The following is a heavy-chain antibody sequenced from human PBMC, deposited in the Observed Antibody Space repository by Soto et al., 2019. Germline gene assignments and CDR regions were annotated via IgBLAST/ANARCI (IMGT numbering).Heavy chain of an antibody. CDR3: ATQPGGGGY. V-gene: IGHV3-53*01. Sequence: EVQLVESGGGLIQPGGSLRLSCAVSGFTVSNNYMSWVRQAPGKGLEGVSVIYSGGYTAYGDSVKGRFTISRDNSKKTLSLQMNSLGAAGPAVFSGATQPGGGGYWGQGTLVTVSS. CDR2: IYSGGYT. J-gene: IGHJ4*02. CDR1: GFTVSNNY. D-gene: IGHD2-2*01.